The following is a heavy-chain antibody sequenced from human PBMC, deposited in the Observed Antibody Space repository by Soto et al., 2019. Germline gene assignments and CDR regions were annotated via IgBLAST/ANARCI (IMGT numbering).Heavy chain of an antibody. CDR1: GVTLSDYT. V-gene: IGHV3-72*01. CDR2: SRHKTDGYTT. D-gene: IGHD5-12*01. J-gene: IGHJ4*02. CDR3: AVDTVGTGSF. Sequence: EVQVVESGGGMVQPGGSLILSCAASGVTLSDYTIDWVRQAPGKGLEWVGRSRHKTDGYTTEYAASVKGRFTFSRDDSKSSLYPQMNSLKSEVSAMYYSAVDTVGTGSFWGQGTLVTASS.